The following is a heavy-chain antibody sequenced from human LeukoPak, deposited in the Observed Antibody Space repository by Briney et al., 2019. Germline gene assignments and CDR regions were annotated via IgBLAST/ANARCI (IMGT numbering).Heavy chain of an antibody. J-gene: IGHJ4*02. CDR3: AKASWVSNVDAVL. CDR2: LRGDGET. Sequence: LGGSLRLSCAASGFIFRNYAMSWVRQGPARGLEWVSSLRGDGETFYADSVKGRFTLSRDDSRNTVYFQLNNLRVDDTAIYYCAKASWVSNVDAVLWGQGTLITVSS. D-gene: IGHD3-16*01. V-gene: IGHV3-23*01. CDR1: GFIFRNYA.